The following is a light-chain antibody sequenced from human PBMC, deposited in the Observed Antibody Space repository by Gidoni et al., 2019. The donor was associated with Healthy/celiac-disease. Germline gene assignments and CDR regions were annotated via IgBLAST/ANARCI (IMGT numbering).Light chain of an antibody. J-gene: IGKJ5*01. CDR3: QQRSNWPPA. CDR1: QSVSSY. V-gene: IGKV3-11*01. CDR2: DAS. Sequence: EIVLTQSPATLSLSPGERATRSCRASQSVSSYLAWYQQKPGQAPRLLIYDASNRATGIPARFSGSGSGTDFTLPISSLEPEEFAVYYFQQRSNWPPAFGQGTRLETK.